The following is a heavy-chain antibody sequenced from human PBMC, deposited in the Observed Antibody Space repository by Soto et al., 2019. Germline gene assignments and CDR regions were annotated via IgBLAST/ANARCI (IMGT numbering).Heavy chain of an antibody. D-gene: IGHD2-8*02. V-gene: IGHV3-23*01. CDR3: AKATATGGGAFDI. CDR2: ILVDGRT. Sequence: GSLRLSCAASGFICSSYDMSWVRQAPGKGLEWVSTILVDGRTFYVDSVKGRFTISRDSSQNTVYLQMNSLTAGDTALYYCAKATATGGGAFDICGQGTMVTVSS. CDR1: GFICSSYD. J-gene: IGHJ3*02.